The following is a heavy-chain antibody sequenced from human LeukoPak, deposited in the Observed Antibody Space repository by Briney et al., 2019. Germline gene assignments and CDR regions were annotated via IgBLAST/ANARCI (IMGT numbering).Heavy chain of an antibody. CDR1: GFTFSSYT. CDR3: GRGSSGPDY. D-gene: IGHD6-25*01. V-gene: IGHV3-23*01. CDR2: ISASGGST. Sequence: PGGSLRLSCAASGFTFSSYTMTWVRQAPGKGLEWVSAISASGGSTYYADSVKGRFTISRDNSKNTLYLQMNGLRAEDTAVYYCGRGSSGPDYWGQGTLVTVSS. J-gene: IGHJ4*02.